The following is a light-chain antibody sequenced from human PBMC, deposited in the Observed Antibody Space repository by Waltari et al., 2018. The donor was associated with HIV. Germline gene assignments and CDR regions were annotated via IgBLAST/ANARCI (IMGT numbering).Light chain of an antibody. CDR3: QSYDSSNHVV. CDR1: SGSIASNY. J-gene: IGLJ2*01. CDR2: EDN. V-gene: IGLV6-57*01. Sequence: QPHSVSESPGKTVTISCTRSSGSIASNYVQWYQQRPGSSPTTVIYEDNQRPSGVPDRFSGSVDSSSNSASLTISGLKTEDEADYYCQSYDSSNHVVFGGGTKLTVL.